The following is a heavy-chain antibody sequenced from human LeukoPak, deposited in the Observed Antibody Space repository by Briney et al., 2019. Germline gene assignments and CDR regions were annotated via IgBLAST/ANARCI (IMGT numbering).Heavy chain of an antibody. V-gene: IGHV4-59*08. D-gene: IGHD3-22*01. Sequence: SETLSLTCIVSAGSTRGYYWSWIRQPPGKELEWIGYIYYSGSTKYNPSLKSRVTISVDTSERQFSLKLSSVTAADTAAYYCARHMTVTYDAFDIWGQGTTVTVSS. CDR3: ARHMTVTYDAFDI. CDR1: AGSTRGYY. CDR2: IYYSGST. J-gene: IGHJ3*02.